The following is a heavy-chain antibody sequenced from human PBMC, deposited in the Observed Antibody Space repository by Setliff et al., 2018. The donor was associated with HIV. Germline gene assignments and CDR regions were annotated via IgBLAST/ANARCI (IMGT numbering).Heavy chain of an antibody. CDR3: ARHDASYYKWNDEVIWDHYGLDV. CDR1: GGSLSGYH. J-gene: IGHJ6*02. CDR2: INYSGST. V-gene: IGHV4-34*01. Sequence: SETLSLTCGVYGGSLSGYHWSWIRLPPGKGLEWIGEINYSGSTNYNPSLTSRVIISVDTSKNQFSVKLNSVTAADTAVYYCARHDASYYKWNDEVIWDHYGLDVWGQGTTVTVSS. D-gene: IGHD1-20*01.